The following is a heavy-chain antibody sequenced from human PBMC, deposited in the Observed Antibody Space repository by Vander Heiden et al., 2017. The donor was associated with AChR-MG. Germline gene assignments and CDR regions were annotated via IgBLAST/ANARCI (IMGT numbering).Heavy chain of an antibody. V-gene: IGHV3-72*01. CDR2: IRNKAKSYTT. CDR1: GFTFNDHY. J-gene: IGHJ5*02. CDR3: TRSGTTWSNWFDP. D-gene: IGHD2-2*01. Sequence: EVQLVQSAGGLVQPGGSLRLSCAASGFTFNDHYTAWLRPAPGKGLGWVGRIRNKAKSYTTEYAASVRGRFTISRDDSENSLYLQMNSLKTEDTAVYFCTRSGTTWSNWFDPWGQGTLVTVSS.